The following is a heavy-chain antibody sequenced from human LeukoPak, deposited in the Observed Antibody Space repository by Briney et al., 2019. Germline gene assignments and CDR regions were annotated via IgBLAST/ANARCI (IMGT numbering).Heavy chain of an antibody. CDR3: AKDHTVRGVNYFDY. Sequence: PGGSLRLSCAASEFSVGSNYMTWVRQAPGKGLEWVSLIYSGGSTYYADSVKGRFTISRDNSKNTLYLQMNSLRAEDTAVYYCAKDHTVRGVNYFDYWGQGTLVTVSS. CDR2: IYSGGST. D-gene: IGHD3-10*01. V-gene: IGHV3-66*01. CDR1: EFSVGSNY. J-gene: IGHJ4*02.